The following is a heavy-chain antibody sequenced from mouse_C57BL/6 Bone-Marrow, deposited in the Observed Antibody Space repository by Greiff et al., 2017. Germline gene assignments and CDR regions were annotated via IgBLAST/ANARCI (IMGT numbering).Heavy chain of an antibody. CDR3: ARIWDVGAY. D-gene: IGHD4-1*01. Sequence: VKLMESGPGLVQPSQSLSISCTVCGFSFTSYGVHWVRQSPGKGLEWLGVIWSGGSTDYNAAFISRLSISKDNSTSQVFFTLNSLQADDTAIYYCARIWDVGAYWGQGTLVTVSA. CDR2: IWSGGST. V-gene: IGHV2-2*01. J-gene: IGHJ3*01. CDR1: GFSFTSYG.